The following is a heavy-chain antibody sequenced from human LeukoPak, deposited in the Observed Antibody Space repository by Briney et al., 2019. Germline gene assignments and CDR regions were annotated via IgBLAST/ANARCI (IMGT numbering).Heavy chain of an antibody. Sequence: KPSETLSLTCSVSFFSIDTGYYWGWIRQTPGKGLEWIGNIYPGGNTYYNPSLKSRVRISVDTSRNQFPLSLASVTAADTAVYYCARSISSMRNWFDPWGQGTLVSVSS. V-gene: IGHV4-38-2*01. D-gene: IGHD3-3*02. CDR3: ARSISSMRNWFDP. CDR2: IYPGGNT. CDR1: FFSIDTGYY. J-gene: IGHJ5*02.